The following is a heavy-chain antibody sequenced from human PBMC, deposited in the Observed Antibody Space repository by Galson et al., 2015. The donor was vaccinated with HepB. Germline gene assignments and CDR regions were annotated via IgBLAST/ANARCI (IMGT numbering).Heavy chain of an antibody. D-gene: IGHD6-25*01. Sequence: SVKVSCKASGYSFTTYAMSWVRQAPGQGLEWMGWINTNTGKPKYAQGFRGRFVLSLDTFVSTAYLQISSLKAEDTAVYYCARDHGPDSSGGDYWGQGTLVTVSS. CDR2: INTNTGKP. V-gene: IGHV7-4-1*02. J-gene: IGHJ4*02. CDR3: ARDHGPDSSGGDY. CDR1: GYSFTTYA.